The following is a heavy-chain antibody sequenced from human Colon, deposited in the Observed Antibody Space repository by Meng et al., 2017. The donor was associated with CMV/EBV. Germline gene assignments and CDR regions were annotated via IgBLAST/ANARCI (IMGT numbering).Heavy chain of an antibody. CDR3: ARDARGGSSTGMDV. D-gene: IGHD2-2*01. Sequence: GESLKISCVASGFDFRGYWMHWVRQVPGKGLQWVSRIHADGSNTVYADSVKGRFTVSRDNAKNTLYLQMNSLRAEDTAVYYCARDARGGSSTGMDVWGQGTTVTVSS. CDR1: GFDFRGYW. V-gene: IGHV3-74*01. CDR2: IHADGSNT. J-gene: IGHJ6*02.